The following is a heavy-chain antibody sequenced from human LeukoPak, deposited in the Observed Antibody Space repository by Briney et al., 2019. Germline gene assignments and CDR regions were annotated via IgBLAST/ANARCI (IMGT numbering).Heavy chain of an antibody. Sequence: PGGSLRLSCVASGFTFSAFAMSWVRQAPGKGLEWVSAIRSSADATYHADSVKGRFTISRDNSKNTLYLQMSSLRAEDTAVNYCAKGHLDNWYYFDYWGQGALVTVSS. V-gene: IGHV3-23*01. CDR1: GFTFSAFA. CDR2: IRSSADAT. CDR3: AKGHLDNWYYFDY. D-gene: IGHD1-1*01. J-gene: IGHJ4*02.